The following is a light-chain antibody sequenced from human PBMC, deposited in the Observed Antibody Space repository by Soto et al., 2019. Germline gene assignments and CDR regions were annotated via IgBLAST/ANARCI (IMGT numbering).Light chain of an antibody. J-gene: IGKJ3*01. CDR3: QQYVGCSPRFT. CDR1: QSVSSNY. CDR2: GAS. V-gene: IGKV3-20*01. Sequence: EIVLTQSPGTLSLSPGERATLSCRASQSVSSNYLAWYQQKPGQAPRLLISGASSRATGIPDRFSGSGSGTDFTLVINRLEPEDFAVYYCQQYVGCSPRFTFGPGTKVDMK.